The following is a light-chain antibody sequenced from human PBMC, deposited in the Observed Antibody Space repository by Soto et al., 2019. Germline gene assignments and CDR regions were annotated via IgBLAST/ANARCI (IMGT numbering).Light chain of an antibody. CDR1: SSDVGSYNL. CDR2: EGS. Sequence: QSVLTQPASVSGSPGQSITISCTGTSSDVGSYNLVSWYQQHPGKAPKLMIYEGSKRPSGVSNRFSGSKSGNTASLTISGLKAEDEAEYYCRSYAGSSTAVFGGGTQLTV. J-gene: IGLJ7*01. V-gene: IGLV2-23*01. CDR3: RSYAGSSTAV.